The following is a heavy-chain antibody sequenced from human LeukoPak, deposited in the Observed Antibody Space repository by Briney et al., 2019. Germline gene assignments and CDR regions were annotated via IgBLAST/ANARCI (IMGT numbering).Heavy chain of an antibody. J-gene: IGHJ4*02. CDR1: GGSFSCYY. D-gene: IGHD3-22*01. V-gene: IGHV4-34*01. CDR2: INHSGST. CDR3: ARCRTYYYDSSGLESGY. Sequence: SETLSLTCAVYGGSFSCYYWSWIRQPPGKGLEWSGEINHSGSTNYNPSLKSRVTISVDTSKNQFSLKLSSVTAADTAVYYCARCRTYYYDSSGLESGYWGQGTLVTVSS.